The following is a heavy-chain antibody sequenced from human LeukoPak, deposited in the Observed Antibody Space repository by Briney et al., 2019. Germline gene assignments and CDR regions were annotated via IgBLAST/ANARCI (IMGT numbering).Heavy chain of an antibody. J-gene: IGHJ4*02. Sequence: GGSLRLSCVASGFTFSDYYMSWLRQAPGKGLEWVSAISGSGGSTYYADSVRGRFTISRDNSKNTLYLQMNSLRAEDTAVYYCAKSPYCSGGSCYVLEVFDYWGQGTLVTVSS. D-gene: IGHD2-15*01. CDR3: AKSPYCSGGSCYVLEVFDY. V-gene: IGHV3-23*01. CDR2: ISGSGGST. CDR1: GFTFSDYY.